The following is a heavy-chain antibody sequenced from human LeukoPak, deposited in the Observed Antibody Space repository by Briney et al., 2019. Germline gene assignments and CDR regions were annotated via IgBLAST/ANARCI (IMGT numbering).Heavy chain of an antibody. J-gene: IGHJ3*02. D-gene: IGHD2-15*01. V-gene: IGHV1-46*01. CDR1: GYTFTSYY. CDR3: ARDTYCSGGSCPNDAFDI. CDR2: INPSGGST. Sequence: GASVKVSCKASGYTFTSYYTHWVRQAPGQGLEWMGIINPSGGSTSYAQKFQGRVTMTRYTSTSTVYMELSSLRSEDTAVYYCARDTYCSGGSCPNDAFDIWGQGTMVTVSS.